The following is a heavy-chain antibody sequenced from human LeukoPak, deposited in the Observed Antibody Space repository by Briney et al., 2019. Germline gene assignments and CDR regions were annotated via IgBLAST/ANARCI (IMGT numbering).Heavy chain of an antibody. J-gene: IGHJ4*02. CDR2: INPNSGGT. V-gene: IGHV1-2*02. Sequence: ASVKVSCKASGYTFTGYYMHWVRQAPGQGLEWIGWINPNSGGTNYAQKFQGRVTMTRDTSISTAYMELSRLRSDDTAVYYCARDQAYYYDSSGYYGGFDYWGQGTLVTVSS. CDR3: ARDQAYYYDSSGYYGGFDY. CDR1: GYTFTGYY. D-gene: IGHD3-22*01.